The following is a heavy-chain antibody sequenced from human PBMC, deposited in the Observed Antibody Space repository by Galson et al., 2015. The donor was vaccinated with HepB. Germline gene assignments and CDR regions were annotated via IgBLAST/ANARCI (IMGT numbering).Heavy chain of an antibody. CDR3: ARGAYSSAWSELDY. CDR1: GFTFRNYN. CDR2: ISSGSGYK. V-gene: IGHV3-21*01. J-gene: IGHJ4*02. Sequence: SLRLSCAASGFTFRNYNIHWVRQAPGKGLEWVSFISSGSGYKYYADSVKGRFAISRDNAKNSLYLLLNSLRAEDTGLYYCARGAYSSAWSELDYWGQGTLVTVSS. D-gene: IGHD6-19*01.